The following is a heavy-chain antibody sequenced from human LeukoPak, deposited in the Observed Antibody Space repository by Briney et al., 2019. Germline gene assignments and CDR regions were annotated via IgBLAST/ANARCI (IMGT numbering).Heavy chain of an antibody. J-gene: IGHJ4*02. D-gene: IGHD6-19*01. V-gene: IGHV4-34*01. CDR1: GGSFSGYY. Sequence: SETLSLTCAVYGGSFSGYYWSWIRQPPGKGLEWIGEINHSGSTNYNPSLKSRVTISVDTSKNQFSLKLSSVTAADTAVYYCAKQVPGQWLTPTSDWGQGTLVTVSS. CDR2: INHSGST. CDR3: AKQVPGQWLTPTSD.